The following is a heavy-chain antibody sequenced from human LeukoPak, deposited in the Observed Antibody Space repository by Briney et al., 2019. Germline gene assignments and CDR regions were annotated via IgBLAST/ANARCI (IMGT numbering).Heavy chain of an antibody. J-gene: IGHJ3*02. Sequence: GSLRLSCEAAGFSFRDYPMGWVRRASGKRLEWVSGISAGAEVIFYADPVKGRFTISRENSKNTLYLQMNSLRAEDSAEYYCAKSLLTTATGTGRAFDIWGQGTMVTVSA. V-gene: IGHV3-23*01. CDR1: GFSFRDYP. D-gene: IGHD1-1*01. CDR2: ISAGAEVI. CDR3: AKSLLTTATGTGRAFDI.